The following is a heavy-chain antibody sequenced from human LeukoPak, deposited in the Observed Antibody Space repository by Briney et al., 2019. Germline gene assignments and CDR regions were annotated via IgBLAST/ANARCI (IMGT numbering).Heavy chain of an antibody. CDR1: GASNNSYY. V-gene: IGHV4-4*09. J-gene: IGHJ5*02. CDR3: ARKAPKKGWFDP. Sequence: SQTLSLTCTVSGASNNSYYWSWIRQPPGKGLEWIGYTHPSGNTNYSPSLKSRVTISMDTSTNQFSLKLKSVTAADTAVYFCARKAPKKGWFDPWGQGTLVTVSS. CDR2: THPSGNT.